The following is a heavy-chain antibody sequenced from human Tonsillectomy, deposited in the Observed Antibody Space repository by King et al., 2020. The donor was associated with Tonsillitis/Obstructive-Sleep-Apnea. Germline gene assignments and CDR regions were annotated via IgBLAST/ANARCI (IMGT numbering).Heavy chain of an antibody. D-gene: IGHD2-15*01. Sequence: VQLQQWGAGLLKPSETLSLTCAVYGGSFSGYYWNWIRQPPGKGLEWIGEINHIGGTNYNPSLKSRVAISVDTSKNQFSLKLSSVTAADTAVYYCARGRDIVVVVTNYGFDLWGQGTLVTVSS. J-gene: IGHJ5*02. CDR3: ARGRDIVVVVTNYGFDL. V-gene: IGHV4-34*01. CDR2: INHIGGT. CDR1: GGSFSGYY.